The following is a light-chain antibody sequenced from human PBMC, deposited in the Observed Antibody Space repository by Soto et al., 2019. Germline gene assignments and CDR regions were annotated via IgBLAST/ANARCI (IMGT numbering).Light chain of an antibody. Sequence: ELTQPPSVSVAPGKTARITCGGNNIGSKSVHWYQQKPGQAPVLVIYYDIDRPSGIPERFSGSNSGNTAALSISRVEAGDEADYYCQVWDSSSDHVVFGGGTKLTVL. CDR2: YDI. V-gene: IGLV3-21*04. CDR1: NIGSKS. CDR3: QVWDSSSDHVV. J-gene: IGLJ2*01.